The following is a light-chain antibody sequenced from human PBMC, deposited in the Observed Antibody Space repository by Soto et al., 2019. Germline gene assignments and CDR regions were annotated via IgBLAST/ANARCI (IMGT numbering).Light chain of an antibody. CDR1: QSINNW. J-gene: IGKJ1*01. V-gene: IGKV1-5*03. CDR3: QQYSSDST. CDR2: RAS. Sequence: DIRMTQSPSTLSASVGDRVTITCRASQSINNWLAWYQQKPGKAPKLLIYRASSLENGVTSRFSGRGSGTKFIFTITSLQPDDFSTYYCQQYSSDSTFGQGTKVEIK.